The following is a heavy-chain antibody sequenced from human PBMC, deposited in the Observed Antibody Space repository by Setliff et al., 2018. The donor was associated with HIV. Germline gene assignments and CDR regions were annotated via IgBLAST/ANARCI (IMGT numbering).Heavy chain of an antibody. V-gene: IGHV4-4*09. D-gene: IGHD6-13*01. J-gene: IGHJ4*02. Sequence: SETLSLTCTVSGGSIGGYHWNWLRQTPGKGLEWIGYIYTSRGTNYNHSLRTRVIISVDTSNQLSRKLSSVTAADAAVYYCARSPSYRSSWEYYFDYWGQGILVTVSS. CDR1: GGSIGGYH. CDR2: IYTSRGT. CDR3: ARSPSYRSSWEYYFDY.